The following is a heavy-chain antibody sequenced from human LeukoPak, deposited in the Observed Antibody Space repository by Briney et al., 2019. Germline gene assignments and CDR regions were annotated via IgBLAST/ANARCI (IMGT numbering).Heavy chain of an antibody. J-gene: IGHJ4*02. V-gene: IGHV1-69*13. CDR1: GGSFSSYG. CDR3: AGGTKTELGVSDY. Sequence: SVKVSCKAFGGSFSSYGISWVRQAPGQGLEWMGGIIPSFGTANYAQKFQGRVTITADESTSTVYMVMNSLRSEDTAVYFCAGGTKTELGVSDYWGQGTLVTVSS. D-gene: IGHD1-1*01. CDR2: IIPSFGTA.